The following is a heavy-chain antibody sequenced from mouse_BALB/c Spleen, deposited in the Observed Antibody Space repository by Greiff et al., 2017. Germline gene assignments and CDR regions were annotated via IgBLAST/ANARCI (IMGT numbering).Heavy chain of an antibody. CDR2: ISNGGGST. V-gene: IGHV5-12-2*01. J-gene: IGHJ4*01. D-gene: IGHD2-10*02. CDR3: ARHEYGNYKDAMDY. Sequence: EVQRVESGGGLVQPGGSLKLSCAASGFTFSSYTMSWVRQTPEKRLEWVAYISNGGGSTYYPDTVKGRFTISRDNAKNTLYLQMSSLKSEDTAMYYCARHEYGNYKDAMDYWGQGTSVTVSS. CDR1: GFTFSSYT.